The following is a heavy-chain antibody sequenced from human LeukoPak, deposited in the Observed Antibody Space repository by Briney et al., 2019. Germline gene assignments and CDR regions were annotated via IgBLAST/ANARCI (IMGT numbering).Heavy chain of an antibody. D-gene: IGHD2-15*01. CDR1: GGSISSSSYY. CDR2: IYYSGST. V-gene: IGHV4-39*01. Sequence: SETLSLTCTVSGGSISSSSYYWGWIRQPPGKGLEWIGSIYYSGSTYYNPSLKSRVTISVDTSKNQFSLKLSSVTAADTAVYHCARHPDCSGGSCYSLYYFDYWGQGTLVTVSS. CDR3: ARHPDCSGGSCYSLYYFDY. J-gene: IGHJ4*02.